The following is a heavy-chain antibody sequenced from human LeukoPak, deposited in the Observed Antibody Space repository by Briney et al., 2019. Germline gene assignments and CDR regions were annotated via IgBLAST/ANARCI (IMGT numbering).Heavy chain of an antibody. Sequence: SETLSLTCTVSGGSISSGDYYWSWIRQPPGKGLEWIGYIYYSGSTYYNPSLKSRVTISVDTSKNQFSLKLSSVTAADTAVYYCARESVHFDWLFEPPFHFDYWGQGTLVTVSS. D-gene: IGHD3-9*01. CDR1: GGSISSGDYY. CDR3: ARESVHFDWLFEPPFHFDY. CDR2: IYYSGST. V-gene: IGHV4-30-4*01. J-gene: IGHJ4*02.